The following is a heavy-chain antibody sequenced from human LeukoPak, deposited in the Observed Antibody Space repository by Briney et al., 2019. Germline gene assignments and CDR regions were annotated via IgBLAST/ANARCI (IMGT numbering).Heavy chain of an antibody. V-gene: IGHV3-7*01. CDR1: RCTFSSSW. Sequence: GGALRLSCAASRCTFSSSWINWVRQAPGKGLEWVAHIKQDGSVRNYVDCVKDRFTISRDNAKNSLYLQINSLRDEDTAVYYCTRDRVCNTFYYWGQGTLVTVSS. J-gene: IGHJ4*02. D-gene: IGHD2-8*01. CDR3: TRDRVCNTFYY. CDR2: IKQDGSVR.